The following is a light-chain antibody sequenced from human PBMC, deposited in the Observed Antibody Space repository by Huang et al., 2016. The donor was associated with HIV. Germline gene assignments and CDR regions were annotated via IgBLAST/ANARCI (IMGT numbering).Light chain of an antibody. J-gene: IGKJ2*01. CDR2: AAS. CDR1: QSISNY. CDR3: QQSYSTHLYT. V-gene: IGKV1-39*01. Sequence: DIQMTQSPSSLSASVGDTVTITCRASQSISNYVNCYQQKAGKAPKLLIYAASSLQRGVPSRFSGSGSGTDVTLTISGVQPEDFATYYCQQSYSTHLYTFGQGTKVEIK.